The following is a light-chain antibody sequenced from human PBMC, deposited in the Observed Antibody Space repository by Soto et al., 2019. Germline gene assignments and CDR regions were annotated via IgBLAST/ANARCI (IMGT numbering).Light chain of an antibody. J-gene: IGKJ4*01. V-gene: IGKV1-27*01. CDR3: QKYNSAPPLT. CDR2: AAS. CDR1: QGISNY. Sequence: DIQMTQSPSSLSASLGDRVNITCRASQGISNYLAWYQQKPGKVPTLLIYAASTLQSGVPSRFSGSGSGTDFTLTISSLQPKDVATYYCQKYNSAPPLTFGGGTKVEIK.